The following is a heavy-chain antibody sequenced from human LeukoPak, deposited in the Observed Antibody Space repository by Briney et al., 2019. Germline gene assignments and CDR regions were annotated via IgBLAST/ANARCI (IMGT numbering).Heavy chain of an antibody. J-gene: IGHJ6*02. V-gene: IGHV4-39*07. CDR2: IYDSGST. CDR1: GGSIRSSYYY. Sequence: SETLSLTCTVSGGSIRSSYYYWGWIRQPPGKGLEWIGSIYDSGSTYYNPSLKSRVTISVDTSKNQFSLKLSSVTAADTAVYYCARGGSYYYYYGMDVWGQGTTVTVSS. D-gene: IGHD2-15*01. CDR3: ARGGSYYYYYGMDV.